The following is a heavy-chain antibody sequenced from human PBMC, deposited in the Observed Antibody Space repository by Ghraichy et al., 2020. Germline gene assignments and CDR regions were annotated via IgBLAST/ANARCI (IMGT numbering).Heavy chain of an antibody. CDR1: GGTFSSYA. CDR2: IIPIFGTA. J-gene: IGHJ4*02. Sequence: SVKVSCKASGGTFSSYAISWVRQAPGQGLEWMGGIIPIFGTANYAQKFQGRVTITADESTSTAYMELSSLRSEDTAVYYCASYSYSGSSHDYWGQGTLVTVSS. D-gene: IGHD1-26*01. CDR3: ASYSYSGSSHDY. V-gene: IGHV1-69*13.